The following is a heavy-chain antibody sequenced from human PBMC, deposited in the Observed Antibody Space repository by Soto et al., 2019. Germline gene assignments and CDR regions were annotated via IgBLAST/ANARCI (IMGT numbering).Heavy chain of an antibody. J-gene: IGHJ6*02. CDR1: GGSISTYY. V-gene: IGHV4-59*01. D-gene: IGHD4-17*01. CDR3: ARDAMTTVIPYYYYYGMDV. Sequence: SETQSLSCSVSGGSISTYYWSWILQPPGKGLEWIGYISYSGSTNYNPSLKSRLTISVDTSKNQFSLKLSSVTAADTAVYYCARDAMTTVIPYYYYYGMDVWGQGTTVTVSS. CDR2: ISYSGST.